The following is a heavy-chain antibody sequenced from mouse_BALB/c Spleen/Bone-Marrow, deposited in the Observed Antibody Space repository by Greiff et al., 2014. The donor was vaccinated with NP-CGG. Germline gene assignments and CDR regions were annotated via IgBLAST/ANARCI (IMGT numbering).Heavy chain of an antibody. D-gene: IGHD1-1*01. CDR3: ARYYYGSSYLDY. Sequence: EVQLQQPGAELVKPGASVKLSCTASGVNIKDTYMHWVKQRPEQGLEWIGRIDPANGNTKYDPKFQGKATITADTSSNTAYLQLSSLTSEDTAVYYCARYYYGSSYLDYWGQGTTLTVSS. CDR2: IDPANGNT. J-gene: IGHJ2*01. CDR1: GVNIKDTY. V-gene: IGHV14-3*02.